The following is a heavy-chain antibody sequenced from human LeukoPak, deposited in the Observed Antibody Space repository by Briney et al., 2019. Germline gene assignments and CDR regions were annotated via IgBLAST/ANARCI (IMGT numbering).Heavy chain of an antibody. J-gene: IGHJ4*02. Sequence: GGSLRLTCAASGFTVSTNYLSWVRQAPGKGLEWVSVIYSGGSTYYADSVKGRFTISRDNSKNTLYLQMNSLRAEDTAVYYCARDFKKSFDYWGQGTLVTVSS. CDR1: GFTVSTNY. CDR2: IYSGGST. CDR3: ARDFKKSFDY. V-gene: IGHV3-53*01.